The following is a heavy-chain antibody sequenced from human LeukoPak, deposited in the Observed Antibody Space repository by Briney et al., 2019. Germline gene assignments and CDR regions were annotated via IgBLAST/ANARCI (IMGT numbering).Heavy chain of an antibody. CDR1: GFTFSNYW. Sequence: GGSLRLSCAASGFTFSNYWMHWVRQAPGKGLEWVANIKQDGSEIYYVDSVKGRFTISRDNAKNSLYLQMNSLRAVDTAVYYCARAMDVWGQGTTVTVSS. CDR3: ARAMDV. J-gene: IGHJ6*02. V-gene: IGHV3-7*01. CDR2: IKQDGSEI.